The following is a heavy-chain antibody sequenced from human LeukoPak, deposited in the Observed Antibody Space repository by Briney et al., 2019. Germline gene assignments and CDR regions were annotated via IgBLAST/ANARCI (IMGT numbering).Heavy chain of an antibody. CDR3: AGRPTGYSSGYVY. CDR1: GFTFSDYA. D-gene: IGHD5-18*01. CDR2: ISGSAHKI. Sequence: GGSLRLSCVVSGFTFSDYAMSWVRQAPEKGLDWVSVISGSAHKIRYADSVKGRFTISRDNSENTVYLQMNNLRAEDTALYYCAGRPTGYSSGYVYWGQGALVTVSS. J-gene: IGHJ4*02. V-gene: IGHV3-23*01.